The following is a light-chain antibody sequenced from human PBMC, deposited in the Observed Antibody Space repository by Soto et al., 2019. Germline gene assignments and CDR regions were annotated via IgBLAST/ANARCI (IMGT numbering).Light chain of an antibody. CDR3: QVLASSSEHVV. CDR2: DDR. J-gene: IGLJ2*01. CDR1: NIGSKS. Sequence: SYELTQPPSVSVAPGQTARITCGGNNIGSKSGHWYQQQPGQAPVLVVYDDRDRPSGIPERFSGSNSGNTATLTISRVEAGDEADYYCQVLASSSEHVVFGGGTKLTVL. V-gene: IGLV3-21*02.